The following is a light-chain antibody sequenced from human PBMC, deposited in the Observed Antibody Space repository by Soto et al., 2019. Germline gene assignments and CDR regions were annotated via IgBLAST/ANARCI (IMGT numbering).Light chain of an antibody. J-gene: IGKJ3*01. CDR1: QGISSY. V-gene: IGKV1-8*01. Sequence: AIRMTQSPSSLSASTGDRVTITCRASQGISSYLAWYQQKPGKAPKLLIYAASTLQSGVPSRFSGSGSGTDFTLTISGLQSEDFATYYCQHYYSYPFTFGPGTKVDIK. CDR2: AAS. CDR3: QHYYSYPFT.